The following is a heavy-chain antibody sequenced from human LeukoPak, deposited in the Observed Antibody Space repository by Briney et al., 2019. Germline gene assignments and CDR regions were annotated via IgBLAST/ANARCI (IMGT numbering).Heavy chain of an antibody. CDR2: ISGSGDTT. J-gene: IGHJ4*02. Sequence: GGSLRLSCAASGFTFSNYAMSWVRQAPGKGLEWVSHISGSGDTTHHADSVKGRFTISRDNSKNTLYLQMNSLRAEDTAVHYCAKDLWFGELSPSDSWGQGTLVTVSS. CDR3: AKDLWFGELSPSDS. D-gene: IGHD3-10*01. CDR1: GFTFSNYA. V-gene: IGHV3-23*01.